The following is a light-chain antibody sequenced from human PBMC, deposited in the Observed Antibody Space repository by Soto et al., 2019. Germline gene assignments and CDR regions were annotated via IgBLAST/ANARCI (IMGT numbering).Light chain of an antibody. J-gene: IGLJ3*02. V-gene: IGLV1-40*01. Sequence: QPVLTQPPSVSGAPGQRVTISCTGSSSNIGAGYDVHWYQQLPGTAPKLLIYGNNNRPSGVPDRFSGSESGTSASLAITGLQAEDEADYYCQSYDRSLSGQVFGGGTKLTVL. CDR1: SSNIGAGYD. CDR2: GNN. CDR3: QSYDRSLSGQV.